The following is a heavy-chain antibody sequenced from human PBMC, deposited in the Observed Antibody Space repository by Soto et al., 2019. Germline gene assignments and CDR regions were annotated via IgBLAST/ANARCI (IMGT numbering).Heavy chain of an antibody. J-gene: IGHJ6*03. CDR2: IFNSGST. CDR1: GGSISNYF. Sequence: QVQLQESGPGLVKSSETLSLTCRVSGGSISNYFWSWILQPPGKGLEWIGYIFNSGSTIYSPSLKSRVTLTLDTSKNQFSLRLGSVTVADTAIYYCARGPETYYMDVWGKGTTVTVSS. CDR3: ARGPETYYMDV. V-gene: IGHV4-59*01.